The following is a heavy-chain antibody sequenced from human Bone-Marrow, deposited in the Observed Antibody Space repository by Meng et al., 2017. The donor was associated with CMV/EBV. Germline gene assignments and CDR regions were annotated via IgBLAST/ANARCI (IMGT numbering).Heavy chain of an antibody. D-gene: IGHD3-3*01. CDR1: GGTFSSYA. V-gene: IGHV1-69*05. CDR2: IIPIFGTA. Sequence: SVKVSCKXSGGTFSSYAISWVRQAPGQGLEWMGGIIPIFGTANSAQKFQGRVTITTDESTSTAYMELSSLRSEDTAVYYCARDRLKSSRFQGFTYYDFWYNYYYGMDVWGQGTTVTVSS. CDR3: ARDRLKSSRFQGFTYYDFWYNYYYGMDV. J-gene: IGHJ6*02.